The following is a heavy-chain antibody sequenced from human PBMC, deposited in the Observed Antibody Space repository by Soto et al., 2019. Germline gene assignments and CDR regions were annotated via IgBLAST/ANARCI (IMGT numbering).Heavy chain of an antibody. D-gene: IGHD6-13*01. J-gene: IGHJ6*02. CDR2: INHSGST. Sequence: SETLSLTCAVYGGSFSGYYWSWIRQPPGKGLEWIGEINHSGSTNYNPSLKSRVTISVDTSKNQFSLKLSSVTAADTAVYYCARGQQLPTFYYYYGMDVWGQGTTVT. CDR3: ARGQQLPTFYYYYGMDV. V-gene: IGHV4-34*01. CDR1: GGSFSGYY.